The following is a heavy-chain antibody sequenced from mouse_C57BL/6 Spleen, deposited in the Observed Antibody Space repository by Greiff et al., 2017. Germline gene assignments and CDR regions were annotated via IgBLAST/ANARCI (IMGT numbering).Heavy chain of an antibody. V-gene: IGHV3-6*01. D-gene: IGHD1-1*01. CDR3: ARDGILRWYFDV. J-gene: IGHJ1*03. Sequence: ESGPGLVKPSQSLSLTCSVTGYSITSGYYWNWIRQFPGNKLEWMGYISYDGSNNYNPSLKNRISITRDTSKNQFFLKLNSVTTEDTATYYCARDGILRWYFDVWGTGTTVTVSS. CDR1: GYSITSGYY. CDR2: ISYDGSN.